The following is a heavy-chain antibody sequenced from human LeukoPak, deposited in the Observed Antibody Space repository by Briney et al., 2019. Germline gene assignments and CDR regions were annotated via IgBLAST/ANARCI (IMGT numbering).Heavy chain of an antibody. D-gene: IGHD3-10*02. CDR3: AELGITMIGGV. V-gene: IGHV3-20*04. CDR2: IYWDGSSA. J-gene: IGHJ6*04. CDR1: GFNFKDYS. Sequence: GGSLRLSCAASGFNFKDYSMHWVRQAPGKGLEWVSVIYWDGSSADYADSVKGRFTISRDNAKNSLYLQMNSLRAEDTAVYYCAELGITMIGGVWGKGTTVTISS.